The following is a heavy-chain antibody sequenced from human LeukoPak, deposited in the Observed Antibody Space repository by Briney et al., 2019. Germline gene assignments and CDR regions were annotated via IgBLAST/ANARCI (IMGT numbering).Heavy chain of an antibody. CDR3: ARDTKYAFDN. Sequence: GGSLRLSCAASGFTFSSYSMNWVRQAPGKGLEWISYIGISSGNTRYADSVKGRFTISGDKAKNSVYLQMNSLRVEDTAVYYCARDTKYAFDNWGQGTLVTVSS. CDR1: GFTFSSYS. V-gene: IGHV3-48*01. J-gene: IGHJ4*02. CDR2: IGISSGNT. D-gene: IGHD2-2*01.